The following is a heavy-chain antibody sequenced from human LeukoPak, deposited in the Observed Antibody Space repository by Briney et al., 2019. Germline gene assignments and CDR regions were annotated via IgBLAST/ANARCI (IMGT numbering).Heavy chain of an antibody. Sequence: GGSLRLSCAASGFTFKKYAMSWVRQAPGKGLEWVSSISASGNSTYYAESVKGRFTISRDNSKNTLYLQMNSLRAEDTAVYYCAKVAYSGYDLSFFDYWGQGTLVTVSS. CDR3: AKVAYSGYDLSFFDY. D-gene: IGHD5-12*01. V-gene: IGHV3-23*01. CDR2: ISASGNST. CDR1: GFTFKKYA. J-gene: IGHJ4*02.